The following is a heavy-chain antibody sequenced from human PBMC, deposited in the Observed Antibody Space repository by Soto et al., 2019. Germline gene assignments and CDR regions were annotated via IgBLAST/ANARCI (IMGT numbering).Heavy chain of an antibody. J-gene: IGHJ6*02. V-gene: IGHV1-8*01. CDR2: MNPNSGNT. Sequence: ASVKVSCKASGYTFTSYDINWVRQATGQGLEWMGWMNPNSGNTGYAQKFQGRVTMTRNTSISTAYMELSSLRSEDTAVYYCARLVAVAGYYGMDVWGQGTTVTVS. CDR1: GYTFTSYD. D-gene: IGHD6-19*01. CDR3: ARLVAVAGYYGMDV.